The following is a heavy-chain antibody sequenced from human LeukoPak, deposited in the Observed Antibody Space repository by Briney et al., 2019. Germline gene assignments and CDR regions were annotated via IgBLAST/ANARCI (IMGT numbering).Heavy chain of an antibody. V-gene: IGHV1-2*02. J-gene: IGHJ4*02. D-gene: IGHD6-13*01. CDR2: LNPNSGAT. CDR3: ARVSSSSSWYPRDY. Sequence: ASVKVSCKTSGYTFTANYMQWVRQAPGQGLEWMGWLNPNSGATKYAQKFQGRVTMTRDTSINTAYMELSRLTSDDTAVYYCARVSSSSSWYPRDYWGQGTLVAVSS. CDR1: GYTFTANY.